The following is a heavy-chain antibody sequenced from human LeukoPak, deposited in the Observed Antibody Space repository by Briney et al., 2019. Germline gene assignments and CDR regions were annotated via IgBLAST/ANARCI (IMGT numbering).Heavy chain of an antibody. CDR1: GYTFTVYY. V-gene: IGHV1-2*02. Sequence: GASVKVSCKASGYTFTVYYMHWVRQAPRQGLEWMGWINPNSGGTNYAQKFQGRVTMTRDTYISTAYMELSRLRSDDTAVYYCARAASHRSNDAFDIWGQGTMVTVSS. CDR2: INPNSGGT. CDR3: ARAASHRSNDAFDI. J-gene: IGHJ3*02. D-gene: IGHD1-14*01.